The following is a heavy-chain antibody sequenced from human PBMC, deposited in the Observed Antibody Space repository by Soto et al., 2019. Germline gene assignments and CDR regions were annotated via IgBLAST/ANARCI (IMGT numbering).Heavy chain of an antibody. D-gene: IGHD3-22*01. J-gene: IGHJ5*02. CDR1: GGTFSNYA. CDR3: ARDRGPSSGYYPSWFDP. CDR2: IIPIFGPA. Sequence: QVQLVQSGAEVKKPGSSVKVSCKASGGTFSNYAISWVRQAPGQGLEWMGGIIPIFGPANYAQKFQGRVTITAAESTSTADMELSSLRSEDTAVYYCARDRGPSSGYYPSWFDPWGQGTLVTVSS. V-gene: IGHV1-69*12.